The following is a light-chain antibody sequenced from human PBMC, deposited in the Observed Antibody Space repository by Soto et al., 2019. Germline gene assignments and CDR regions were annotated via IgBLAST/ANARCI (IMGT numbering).Light chain of an antibody. J-gene: IGKJ3*01. CDR2: GAS. CDR1: RAITSSF. CDR3: QQYGGSPLLT. V-gene: IGKV3-20*01. Sequence: IVLTQSPGTLSLSPGDRATLSCRASRAITSSFLAWYQQKPGQAPRLLIYGASSRATGIPDRFSGSGSGTGFTLIISRLAAEDFAEYYCQQYGGSPLLTFGPGSKVDIK.